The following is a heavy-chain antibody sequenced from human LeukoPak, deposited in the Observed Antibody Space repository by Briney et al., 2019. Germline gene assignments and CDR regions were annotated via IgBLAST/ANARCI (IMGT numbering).Heavy chain of an antibody. V-gene: IGHV4-31*03. CDR2: IYYSGSN. CDR3: ARPGDYYDSSGYYQFDY. Sequence: PSQTLSLTCTVSGGSISSGGYYWSCIRQHPGMGLEWIGYIYYSGSNYYNPSLKSRITISVNTSKTQFSLKLSSVTAAHTAVYYCARPGDYYDSSGYYQFDYWGQGTLVTVSS. D-gene: IGHD3-22*01. J-gene: IGHJ4*02. CDR1: GGSISSGGYY.